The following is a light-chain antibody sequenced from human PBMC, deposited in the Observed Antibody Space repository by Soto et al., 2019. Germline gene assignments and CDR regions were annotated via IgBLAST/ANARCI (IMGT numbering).Light chain of an antibody. V-gene: IGLV2-23*02. CDR3: CSYAGSRTPLI. CDR1: SSDVGSYNL. J-gene: IGLJ1*01. CDR2: EVS. Sequence: QSALTQAASVSGSPGQSITISCTGTSSDVGSYNLVSWYQQHPGKAPKLVIYEVSKRPSGLSNRFSGSKSGNTASLTISGLQAEYEADYYCCSYAGSRTPLIFGTGTKVTVL.